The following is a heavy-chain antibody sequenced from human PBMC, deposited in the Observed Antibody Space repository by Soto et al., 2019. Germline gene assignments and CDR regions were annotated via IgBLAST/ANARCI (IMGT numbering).Heavy chain of an antibody. D-gene: IGHD5-18*01. CDR2: IYHSGTT. V-gene: IGHV4-30-2*01. CDR3: ARGVGYSYVSGFDY. Sequence: PSETLSLTCAVSGGSISSGGYSWSWIRQPPGKGLEWIGYIYHSGTTYYNPSLKSRVSISVDRSKNQFSLKLTSVTAADTAVYYCARGVGYSYVSGFDYWGRGTLVTVSS. J-gene: IGHJ4*02. CDR1: GGSISSGGYS.